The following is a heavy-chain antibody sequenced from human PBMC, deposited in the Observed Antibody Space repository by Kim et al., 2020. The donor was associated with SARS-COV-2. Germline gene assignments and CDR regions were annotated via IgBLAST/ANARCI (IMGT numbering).Heavy chain of an antibody. Sequence: GGSLRLSCAASGFTFSSYGMHWVRQAPGKGLEWVAVISYDGSNKYYADSVKGRFTISRDNSKNTLYLQMNSLRAEDTAVYYCAKDLAYYYGSGPQRNYY. CDR1: GFTFSSYG. D-gene: IGHD3-10*01. CDR3: AKDLAYYYGSGPQRNYY. V-gene: IGHV3-30*18. CDR2: ISYDGSNK. J-gene: IGHJ6*01.